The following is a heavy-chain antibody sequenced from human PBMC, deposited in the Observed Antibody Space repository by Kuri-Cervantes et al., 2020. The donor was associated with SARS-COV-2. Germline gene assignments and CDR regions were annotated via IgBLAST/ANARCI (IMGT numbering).Heavy chain of an antibody. CDR2: IIPIFGIA. CDR1: GGTFSSYA. CDR3: ASSQYCSGGSCYSDWFDP. J-gene: IGHJ5*02. Sequence: SVKVSCKASGGTFSSYAISWVRQAPGQGLEWMGGIIPIFGIANYAQKFQGRVTITADKSTSTAYMELSSLRSEDTAVYYCASSQYCSGGSCYSDWFDPWGQGTLVTVSS. V-gene: IGHV1-69*10. D-gene: IGHD2-15*01.